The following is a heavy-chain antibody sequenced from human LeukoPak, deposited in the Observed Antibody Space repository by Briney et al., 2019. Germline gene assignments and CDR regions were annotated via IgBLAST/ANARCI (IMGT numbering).Heavy chain of an antibody. CDR2: IIPILGIA. Sequence: ASVKVSCKASGGTFSSYAISWVRQAPGQGLEWMGRIIPILGIANYAQKFQGRVTITADKSTSTAYMELSSLRSEDTAVYYCAREGLGRRDGYNRYYYGMDVWGQGTTVTVSS. CDR3: AREGLGRRDGYNRYYYGMDV. V-gene: IGHV1-69*04. J-gene: IGHJ6*02. CDR1: GGTFSSYA. D-gene: IGHD5-24*01.